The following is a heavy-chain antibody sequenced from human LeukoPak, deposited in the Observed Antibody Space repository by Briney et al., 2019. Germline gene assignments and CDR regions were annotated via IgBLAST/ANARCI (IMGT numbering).Heavy chain of an antibody. CDR1: GYTFTSYG. CDR3: ASMSGYYPSYYFDY. CDR2: ISAYNGNI. V-gene: IGHV1-18*01. D-gene: IGHD3-3*01. Sequence: ASVKVSCKASGYTFTSYGISWVRQAPGQGLEWMGWISAYNGNIDYAQKLQGRVTLTTDTSTSTAYMEMRSLRSDDTAVYYCASMSGYYPSYYFDYWGQGTLVTVSS. J-gene: IGHJ4*02.